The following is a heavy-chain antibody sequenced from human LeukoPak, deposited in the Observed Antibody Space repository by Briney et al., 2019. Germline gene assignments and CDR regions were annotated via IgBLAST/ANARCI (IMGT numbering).Heavy chain of an antibody. V-gene: IGHV3-23*01. J-gene: IGHJ4*02. Sequence: GGSLRLSCAASGFTFSSYAMSWVRQAPGKGLEVVSAIRGSGGSTYYADSVKGRFTISRDKSKNTLYLQMNSLRAEDTAVYYCAKEVLLWFGESPLDYWGQGTLVTVSS. CDR1: GFTFSSYA. CDR2: IRGSGGST. D-gene: IGHD3-10*01. CDR3: AKEVLLWFGESPLDY.